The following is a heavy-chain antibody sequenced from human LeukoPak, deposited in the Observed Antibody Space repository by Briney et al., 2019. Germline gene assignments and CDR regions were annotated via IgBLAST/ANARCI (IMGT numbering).Heavy chain of an antibody. Sequence: ASVTVSCKASGYTFTGYYMHWVRQASGQGLEWMGWINPNSGGTNYAQKFQGRVTMTRDTSISTAYMELSRLRSDDTAVYYCARAHAVAGGFVWDYWGQGTLVTVSS. CDR3: ARAHAVAGGFVWDY. CDR1: GYTFTGYY. V-gene: IGHV1-2*02. D-gene: IGHD6-19*01. CDR2: INPNSGGT. J-gene: IGHJ4*02.